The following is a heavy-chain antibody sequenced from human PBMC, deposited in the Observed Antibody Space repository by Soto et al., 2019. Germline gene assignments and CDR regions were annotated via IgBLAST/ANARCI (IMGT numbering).Heavy chain of an antibody. J-gene: IGHJ4*02. CDR1: GFTFSSYE. CDR3: ASLLHDYSNY. CDR2: ISSSGSTI. Sequence: GGSLRLSCAASGFTFSSYEMNWVRQAPGKGLEWVSYISSSGSTIYYADSVKGRFTISRDNAKNSLYLQMNSLRAEDTAVYYCASLLHDYSNYWGQGTLVTVSS. V-gene: IGHV3-48*03. D-gene: IGHD4-4*01.